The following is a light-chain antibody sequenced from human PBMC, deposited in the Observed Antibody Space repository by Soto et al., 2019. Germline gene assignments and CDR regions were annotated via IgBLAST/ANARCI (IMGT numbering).Light chain of an antibody. CDR2: EGS. Sequence: QSALTQPASVSGSPGQSITITCTGTSRDVGSYNLVSWYQQNAGKAPKLIIYEGSRRPSGVSNRLSGSKSGNTASLAISGLQAEDEADYYCCSYAGSSPYVFGTGTKVTVL. CDR3: CSYAGSSPYV. J-gene: IGLJ1*01. CDR1: SRDVGSYNL. V-gene: IGLV2-23*01.